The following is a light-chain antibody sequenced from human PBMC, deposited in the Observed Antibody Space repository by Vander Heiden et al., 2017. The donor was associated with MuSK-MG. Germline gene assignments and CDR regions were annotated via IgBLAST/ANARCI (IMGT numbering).Light chain of an antibody. CDR1: QSVSSSY. V-gene: IGKV3-20*01. CDR2: GAS. Sequence: DIVLTQSPGTVSLSPGERATLSCRASQSVSSSYLAWYQQKPGQPPRLLMYGASSRATGIPDRFSGSGSGTDFTLTISRLETEDFAVYYCQRYGSAPGYTFGQGTKLEIK. CDR3: QRYGSAPGYT. J-gene: IGKJ2*01.